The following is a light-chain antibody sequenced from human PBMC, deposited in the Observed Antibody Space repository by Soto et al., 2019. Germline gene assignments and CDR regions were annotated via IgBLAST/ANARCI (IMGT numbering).Light chain of an antibody. V-gene: IGKV4-1*01. Sequence: DIVITQSPDSLAVSLGERATINCKSSQSVLYSSNNKNYLAWYQQKPGQPPKLLIYWASTRESGVPDRLSGSGSGTDSTLTISSLQAEDVAVYYCQQYYSTPYTFGQGTKLEIK. CDR1: QSVLYSSNNKNY. CDR3: QQYYSTPYT. CDR2: WAS. J-gene: IGKJ2*01.